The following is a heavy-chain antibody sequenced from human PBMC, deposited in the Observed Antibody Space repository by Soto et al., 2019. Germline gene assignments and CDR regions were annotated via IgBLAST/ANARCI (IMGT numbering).Heavy chain of an antibody. CDR2: INPSGGST. J-gene: IGHJ3*02. CDR1: GYTFTSYY. CDR3: ATTATWPGAFAI. V-gene: IGHV1-46*01. Sequence: QVQLVQSGAEVKKPGASVKVSCKASGYTFTSYYMHWVRQAPGQGLEWMGIINPSGGSTSYAQKFQGRVTMNRETSTITVYMELSSLRSEDTAVYYCATTATWPGAFAIWGQGTMVTVSS. D-gene: IGHD1-26*01.